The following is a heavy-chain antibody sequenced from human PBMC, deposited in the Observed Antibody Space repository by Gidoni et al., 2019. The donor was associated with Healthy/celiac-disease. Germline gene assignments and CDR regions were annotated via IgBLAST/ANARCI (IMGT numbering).Heavy chain of an antibody. CDR1: GYTFTSYY. CDR3: ARNRRIAAAGTTSLKNWFDP. J-gene: IGHJ5*02. D-gene: IGHD6-13*01. Sequence: QVQLVQSGAEVKKPGASVKVSCKASGYTFTSYYLHWVRQAPGQGLEWMGIINPSGGSTSYAQKFQGRVTMTRDTSTSTVYMELSSLRSEDTAVYYCARNRRIAAAGTTSLKNWFDPWGQGTLVTVSS. V-gene: IGHV1-46*01. CDR2: INPSGGST.